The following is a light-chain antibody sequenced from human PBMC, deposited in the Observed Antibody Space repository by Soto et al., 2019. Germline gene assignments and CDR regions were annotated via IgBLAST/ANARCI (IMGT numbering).Light chain of an antibody. CDR1: HSNVGVNA. J-gene: IGLJ2*01. V-gene: IGLV1-44*01. Sequence: QSVLTQPPSASGTPGQRVVISCSGSHSNVGVNAISWYQHLPGTAPRLLLHTDDQRPSGIPDRFSGSHSGTSASLAISRLQSEDEGHYYCVSWDDDLNGPIFGGGTKLTVL. CDR2: TDD. CDR3: VSWDDDLNGPI.